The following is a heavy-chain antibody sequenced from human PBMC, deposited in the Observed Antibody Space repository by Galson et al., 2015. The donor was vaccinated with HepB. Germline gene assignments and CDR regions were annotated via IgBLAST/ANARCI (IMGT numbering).Heavy chain of an antibody. CDR3: ARHLPYCRGGSCPPRGNYYYGMDV. CDR2: IYPGDSDT. Sequence: QSGAEVKKPGESLKISCKGSGYSFTSYWIGWVRQMPGKGLEWMGIIYPGDSDTRYSPSFQGQVTISADKSISTAYLQWSSLKASDTAMYYCARHLPYCRGGSCPPRGNYYYGMDVWGQGTTVTVSS. J-gene: IGHJ6*02. CDR1: GYSFTSYW. V-gene: IGHV5-51*01. D-gene: IGHD2-15*01.